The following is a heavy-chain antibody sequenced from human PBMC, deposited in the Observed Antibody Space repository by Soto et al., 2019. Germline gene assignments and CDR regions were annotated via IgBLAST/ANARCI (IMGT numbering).Heavy chain of an antibody. CDR3: ARLVVVAPVANA. D-gene: IGHD2-2*01. CDR2: IFYTGTT. Sequence: SETLSLTCSVSSGSISYNSYYWGWFRQPPGKGLEWVGGIFYTGTTYYSLSLMDRVTISVDTSKNSFSLNLTSVTAGDTAVYFCARLVVVAPVANAWGQGTLVTVS. CDR1: SGSISYNSYY. V-gene: IGHV4-39*02. J-gene: IGHJ5*02.